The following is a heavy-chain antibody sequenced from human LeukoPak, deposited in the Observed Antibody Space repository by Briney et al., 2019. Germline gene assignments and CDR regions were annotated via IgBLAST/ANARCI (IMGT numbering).Heavy chain of an antibody. V-gene: IGHV3-48*01. CDR2: ISSSSSTI. CDR3: ARERTYSSSSVNWFDP. J-gene: IGHJ5*02. D-gene: IGHD6-6*01. CDR1: GFTFSSYS. Sequence: PGGSLRLSCAASGFTFSSYSMNWVRQAPGKGLEWVSYISSSSSTIYYADSVKGRFTISRDNAKNSLYLQMNSLRAEDTAVYYCARERTYSSSSVNWFDPWGQGTLVAVSS.